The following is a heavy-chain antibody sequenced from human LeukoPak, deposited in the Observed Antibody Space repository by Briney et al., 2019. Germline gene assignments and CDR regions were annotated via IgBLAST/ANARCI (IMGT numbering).Heavy chain of an antibody. Sequence: GGSLRLSCAASGFTFTSYEVNWVRQAPGKGLEWVSYIDNSGSTIYYADSVKGRFTISRDNAKNSLYLQMNSLRDEDTAVYYCARDTLVYGDSPDAFDIWGQGTMVTVSS. J-gene: IGHJ3*02. V-gene: IGHV3-48*03. CDR3: ARDTLVYGDSPDAFDI. D-gene: IGHD4-17*01. CDR2: IDNSGSTI. CDR1: GFTFTSYE.